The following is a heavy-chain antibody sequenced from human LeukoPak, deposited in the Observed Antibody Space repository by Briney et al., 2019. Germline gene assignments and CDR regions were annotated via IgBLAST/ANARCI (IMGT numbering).Heavy chain of an antibody. D-gene: IGHD5-24*01. CDR3: ARVKGDGYNHWYFDL. J-gene: IGHJ2*01. Sequence: WVRQHPGKGLEWIGYIYYSGSTYYNPSLKSRVTISVDTSKNQFSLKLSSVTAADTAVYYCARVKGDGYNHWYFDLWGRGTLVTVSS. V-gene: IGHV4-31*02. CDR2: IYYSGST.